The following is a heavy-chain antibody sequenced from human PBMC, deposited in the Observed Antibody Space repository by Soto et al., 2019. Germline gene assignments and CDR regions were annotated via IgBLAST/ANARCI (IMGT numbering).Heavy chain of an antibody. V-gene: IGHV3-74*01. CDR1: GFTFSPYW. J-gene: IGHJ4*02. D-gene: IGHD2-8*01. CDR3: ARDTNYQPDY. Sequence: EVQLVESGGGLVQPGGSLRLSCAASGFTFSPYWIHWVRQAPEKGLVWVSRITGDGTTTNYADSVKGRFPISRDNAKNTVYLQMDSLRAEDTAVYYCARDTNYQPDYWGQGTLVTVSS. CDR2: ITGDGTTT.